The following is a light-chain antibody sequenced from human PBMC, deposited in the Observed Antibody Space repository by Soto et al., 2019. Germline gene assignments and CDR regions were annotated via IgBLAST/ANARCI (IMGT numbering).Light chain of an antibody. J-gene: IGLJ2*01. V-gene: IGLV2-14*01. CDR2: DVS. Sequence: QSVLTQPASVVGSPGQSIIISCTGTSSDVVCYNYVSWYQQHPGKAPKLMIYDVSNRPSGVSYRFSGSKSGNTASLTISGLQAEDEADYYCSSYTSSSTLGVFGGGTKVTVL. CDR3: SSYTSSSTLGV. CDR1: SSDVVCYNY.